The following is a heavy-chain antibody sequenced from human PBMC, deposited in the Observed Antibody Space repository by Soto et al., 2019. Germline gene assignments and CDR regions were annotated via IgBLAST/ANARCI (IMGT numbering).Heavy chain of an antibody. CDR1: GGSISTGGYY. J-gene: IGHJ4*02. CDR2: IYYSGNT. CDR3: ARYRGGSGFYFDY. D-gene: IGHD3-10*01. V-gene: IGHV4-31*03. Sequence: PSETLSLTCTVSGGSISTGGYYWSWIRQYPGKGLEWIGYIYYSGNTYYNPSLKSRVTISVDTSENQFSLKFSSVTAADTAVYYCARYRGGSGFYFDYWGQGTLVTVSS.